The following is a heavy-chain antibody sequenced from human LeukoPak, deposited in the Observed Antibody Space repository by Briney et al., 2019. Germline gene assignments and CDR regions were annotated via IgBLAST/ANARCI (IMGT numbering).Heavy chain of an antibody. CDR2: ISYNGNT. CDR1: GVSISSSYSY. Sequence: PSETLSLTCTVSGVSISSSYSYWGWIRQPPGKGLEWIASISYNGNTYYKPSLRTRVTISVDTSKNQFSLKLSSVTAADTAVYYCARDLMRGNEGFDYWGQGTLVPVSS. J-gene: IGHJ4*02. CDR3: ARDLMRGNEGFDY. V-gene: IGHV4-39*07. D-gene: IGHD2-8*01.